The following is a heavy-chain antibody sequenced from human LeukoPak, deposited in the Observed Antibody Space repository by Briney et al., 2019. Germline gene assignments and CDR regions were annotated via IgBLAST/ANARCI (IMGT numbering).Heavy chain of an antibody. CDR1: GGSISSSSYY. J-gene: IGHJ6*02. V-gene: IGHV4-39*07. CDR3: ARAVVVPAADEGDYYYYGMDV. D-gene: IGHD2-2*01. Sequence: KASETLSLTCTVSGGSISSSSYYWGWIRQPPGKGLEWIGSIYYSGSTYYNPSLKSRVTISVDTSKNQFSLKLSSVTAADTAVYYCARAVVVPAADEGDYYYYGMDVWGQGTTVTVSS. CDR2: IYYSGST.